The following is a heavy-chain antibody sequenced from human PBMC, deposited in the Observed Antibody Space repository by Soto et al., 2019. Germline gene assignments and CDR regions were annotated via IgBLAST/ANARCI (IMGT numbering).Heavy chain of an antibody. D-gene: IGHD1-20*01. CDR2: ISYDGSNK. Sequence: QVQLVESGGGVVQPGRSLRLSCAASGFIFSSYAMHWVRQAPGKGLEWVAVISYDGSNKFYAESVKGRFTISRDNSKTTLYLQMNSLRTEETAVYYCAREGRIAGGFDYWCQGTLVTVSS. V-gene: IGHV3-30-3*01. J-gene: IGHJ4*02. CDR1: GFIFSSYA. CDR3: AREGRIAGGFDY.